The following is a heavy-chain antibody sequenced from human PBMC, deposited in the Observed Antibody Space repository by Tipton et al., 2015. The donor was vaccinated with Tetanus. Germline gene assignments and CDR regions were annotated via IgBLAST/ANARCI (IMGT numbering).Heavy chain of an antibody. CDR1: GFTFNNYA. J-gene: IGHJ4*02. Sequence: SLRLSCAASGFTFNNYAMGWVRQAPGKGLEWVSSINGTGTVTHHADSVKGRFTISRDNSKNTLYLQMNSLRAEDTATYFCAKALKTLIYQCFDYWGQGTLVTVSS. CDR2: INGTGTVT. V-gene: IGHV3-23*01. D-gene: IGHD2-2*01. CDR3: AKALKTLIYQCFDY.